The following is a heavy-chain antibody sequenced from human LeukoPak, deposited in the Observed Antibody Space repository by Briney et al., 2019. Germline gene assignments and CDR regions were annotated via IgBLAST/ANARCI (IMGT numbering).Heavy chain of an antibody. CDR2: TKQDGREK. V-gene: IGHV3-7*01. D-gene: IGHD6-19*01. J-gene: IGHJ4*02. CDR1: GFTFSSYW. CDR3: AGGSGWLIDE. Sequence: GGSLRLSCAASGFTFSSYWMSWVRQAPGKGLEWVANTKQDGREKNYVASGKGRFTISRDNAENALYLQMNTLIPEDTAVYYCAGGSGWLIDEWGQGTLVTVSS.